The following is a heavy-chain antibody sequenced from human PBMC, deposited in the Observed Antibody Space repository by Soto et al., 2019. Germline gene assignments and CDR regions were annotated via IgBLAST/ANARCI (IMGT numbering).Heavy chain of an antibody. J-gene: IGHJ4*02. Sequence: PSETLSLTCSVSGGSISNSSYLWGWVRQPPGKGLQWIGSVSHIGSTNYNPSLKSRLTISVGTSKTQSSLRLDSVTAADTAVYYCSRIAVSGPRTGFDYWGQGILVTVPS. CDR3: SRIAVSGPRTGFDY. CDR2: VSHIGST. V-gene: IGHV4-39*01. CDR1: GGSISNSSYL. D-gene: IGHD6-19*01.